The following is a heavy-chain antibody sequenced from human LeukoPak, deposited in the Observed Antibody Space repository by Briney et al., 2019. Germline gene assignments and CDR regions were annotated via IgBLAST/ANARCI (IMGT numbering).Heavy chain of an antibody. J-gene: IGHJ4*02. CDR1: GYTFTSYY. Sequence: ASVKVSCKASGYTFTSYYMHWVRQAPGQGLEWMGIINPSGGSTSYAQKFQGRVTMTRDMSTSTVYMELSSLRSEDTAVYYRARADTAMVHDYWGQGTLVTVSS. CDR2: INPSGGST. D-gene: IGHD5-18*01. V-gene: IGHV1-46*01. CDR3: ARADTAMVHDY.